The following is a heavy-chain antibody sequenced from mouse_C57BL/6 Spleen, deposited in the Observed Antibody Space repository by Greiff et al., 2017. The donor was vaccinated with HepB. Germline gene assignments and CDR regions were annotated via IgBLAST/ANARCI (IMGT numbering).Heavy chain of an antibody. CDR2: IYPGGGYT. CDR3: ARAYSNFYYFDY. CDR1: GYTFTNYW. Sequence: QVHVKQSGAELVRPGTSVKMSCKASGYTFTNYWIGWAKQRPGHGLEWIGDIYPGGGYTNYNEKFKGKATLTADKSSSTAYMQFSSLTSEDSAIYYCARAYSNFYYFDYWGQGTTLTVSS. J-gene: IGHJ2*01. V-gene: IGHV1-63*01. D-gene: IGHD2-5*01.